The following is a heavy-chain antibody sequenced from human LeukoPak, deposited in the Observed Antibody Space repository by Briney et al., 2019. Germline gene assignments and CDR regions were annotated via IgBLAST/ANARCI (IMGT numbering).Heavy chain of an antibody. V-gene: IGHV4-59*01. D-gene: IGHD6-13*01. Sequence: PSETLSLTCTVSGGSISSYYWSWIQQPPGKGLEWIGYIYYSGSTNYNPSLKSRVTISVDTSKNQFSLKLSSVTAADTAVYYCARDRNIAAAGTYRYYYYGMDVWGQGTTVTVSS. J-gene: IGHJ6*02. CDR1: GGSISSYY. CDR3: ARDRNIAAAGTYRYYYYGMDV. CDR2: IYYSGST.